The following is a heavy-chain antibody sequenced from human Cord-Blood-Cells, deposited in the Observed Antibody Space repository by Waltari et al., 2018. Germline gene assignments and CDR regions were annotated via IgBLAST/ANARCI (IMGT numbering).Heavy chain of an antibody. Sequence: QVQLVQSGAEVKKPGASVKVSCKASGYTFTSYDINWVRQATGQGIEWMGLMSPNSGNPGYAQKCQGRVTMTRNTSISTAYMELSSLRSEDTAVYYCARTDADITSDYWGQGTLVTVSS. CDR1: GYTFTSYD. V-gene: IGHV1-8*01. D-gene: IGHD2-15*01. J-gene: IGHJ4*02. CDR2: MSPNSGNP. CDR3: ARTDADITSDY.